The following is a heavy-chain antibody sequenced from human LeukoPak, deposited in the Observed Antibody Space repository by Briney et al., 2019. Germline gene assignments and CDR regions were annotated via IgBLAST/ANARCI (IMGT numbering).Heavy chain of an antibody. CDR1: GYTFTSDD. Sequence: ASEKVSCKASGYTFTSDDINWVRQATGQGLEWMGWMNPNSDNTGYAQKFQGRVTMTRNTSISTAYMELSSLRSEDTAVYYCAKRGHSYGDFDYWGQGTLVTVSS. CDR2: MNPNSDNT. V-gene: IGHV1-8*01. CDR3: AKRGHSYGDFDY. D-gene: IGHD5-18*01. J-gene: IGHJ4*02.